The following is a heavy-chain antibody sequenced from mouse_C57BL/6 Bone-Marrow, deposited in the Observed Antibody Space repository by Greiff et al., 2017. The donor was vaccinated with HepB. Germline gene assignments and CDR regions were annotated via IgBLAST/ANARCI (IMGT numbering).Heavy chain of an antibody. V-gene: IGHV1-26*01. D-gene: IGHD2-2*01. J-gene: IGHJ2*01. Sequence: EVQLQQSGPELVKPGASVKISCKASGYTFTDYYMNWVKQSHGKSLEWIGDINPNNGGTSYNQKFKGKATLTVDKSSSTAYMELRSLTSEDSAVYYCAYGYDDFHYFDYWGQGTTLTVSS. CDR3: AYGYDDFHYFDY. CDR1: GYTFTDYY. CDR2: INPNNGGT.